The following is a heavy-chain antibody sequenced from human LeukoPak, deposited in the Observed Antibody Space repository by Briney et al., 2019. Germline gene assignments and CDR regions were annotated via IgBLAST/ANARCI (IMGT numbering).Heavy chain of an antibody. CDR3: ARDGYSGPAGLDY. D-gene: IGHD5-12*01. Sequence: SETLSLTCTVSGGSISSSSYYWGWIRQPPGKGLEWIGSIYYSGSTYYNPSLKSRVTISVDTSKNQSSLKLSSVTAADTAVYYCARDGYSGPAGLDYWGQGTLVTVSS. V-gene: IGHV4-39*07. CDR1: GGSISSSSYY. J-gene: IGHJ4*02. CDR2: IYYSGST.